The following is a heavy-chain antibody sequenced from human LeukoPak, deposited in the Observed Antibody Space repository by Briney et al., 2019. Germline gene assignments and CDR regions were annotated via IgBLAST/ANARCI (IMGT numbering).Heavy chain of an antibody. J-gene: IGHJ4*02. V-gene: IGHV3-30*04. D-gene: IGHD3-22*01. CDR1: GFTFSSYS. CDR3: ARDSGSRAFDY. CDR2: ISYDGSNK. Sequence: GGSLRLSCAASGFTFSSYSMHWVRQAPGKGLEWVAVISYDGSNKYYADSVKGRFTISRDNSKNTLCLQMNSLRAEDTAVYYCARDSGSRAFDYWGQGTVVTVSS.